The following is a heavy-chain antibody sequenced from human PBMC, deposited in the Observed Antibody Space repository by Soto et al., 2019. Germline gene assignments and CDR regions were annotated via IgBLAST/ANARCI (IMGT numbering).Heavy chain of an antibody. CDR2: LYDVDGS. V-gene: IGHV3-53*01. CDR1: GLTVSGKKY. J-gene: IGHJ3*01. D-gene: IGHD1-1*01. Sequence: GGSLRLSCAVSGLTVSGKKYVAWVRQAPGKGLEWVSALYDVDGSFYSDSVKGRFTTSSDSSKTTVYLQMNGLRPADTAVYYCATWHEREHAYDVWGQGTTVTVSS. CDR3: ATWHEREHAYDV.